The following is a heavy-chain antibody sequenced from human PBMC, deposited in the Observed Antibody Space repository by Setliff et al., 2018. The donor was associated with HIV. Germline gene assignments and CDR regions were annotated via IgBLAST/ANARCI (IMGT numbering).Heavy chain of an antibody. J-gene: IGHJ6*03. Sequence: SETLSLTCTVSGGSISSFYWNWIRQPPGKALEWLGIVYYTGSTNYNPSLKSRVTISVDTSKNQFFLKLSSVTAADTAVYYCVRGYCSSTTCYDDYYYMDVWGKGSTVTVSS. CDR3: VRGYCSSTTCYDDYYYMDV. V-gene: IGHV4-59*01. D-gene: IGHD2-2*01. CDR1: GGSISSFY. CDR2: VYYTGST.